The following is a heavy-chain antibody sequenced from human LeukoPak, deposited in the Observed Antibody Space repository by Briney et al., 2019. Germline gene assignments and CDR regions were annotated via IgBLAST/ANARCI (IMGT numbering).Heavy chain of an antibody. CDR1: GFSFSSYG. V-gene: IGHV3-23*01. CDR3: ARVDYDVLTGYQNYFQY. D-gene: IGHD3-9*01. Sequence: GGTLRLSCAASGFSFSSYGMSWVRQAPGKGLEWISAITGSGGTTYYADSVEGRFTISRDNSKNTLYLQVNSLRAEDTAVYYCARVDYDVLTGYQNYFQYWGQGTLVTVSS. J-gene: IGHJ4*02. CDR2: ITGSGGTT.